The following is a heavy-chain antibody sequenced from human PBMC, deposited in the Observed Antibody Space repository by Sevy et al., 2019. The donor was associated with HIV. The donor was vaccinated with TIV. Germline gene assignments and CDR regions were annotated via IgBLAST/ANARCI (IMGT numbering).Heavy chain of an antibody. J-gene: IGHJ4*02. CDR3: ARGKGGYGYGLNY. V-gene: IGHV3-7*01. Sequence: GGSLRLSCAASGFTFSSYWVSWVRQAPGKGLEWVTNIKQDGSEKYYVDSVKGRFTISRDNAKNSLYLQMNSLRVEDTAVYYCARGKGGYGYGLNYWGQGTLVTVSS. CDR2: IKQDGSEK. D-gene: IGHD5-18*01. CDR1: GFTFSSYW.